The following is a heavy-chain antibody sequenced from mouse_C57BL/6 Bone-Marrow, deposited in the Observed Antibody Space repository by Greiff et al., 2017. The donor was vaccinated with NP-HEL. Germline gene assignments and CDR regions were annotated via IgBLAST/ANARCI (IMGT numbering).Heavy chain of an antibody. CDR1: GYTFTSYW. Sequence: QVQLQQSGAELVMPGASVKLSCKASGYTFTSYWMHWVKQRPGQGLEWIGEIDPSDSYTNYNQKFKGKSTLTVDKSSSTAYMQLSSLTSEDSAVYYCARQYGRYWYFDVWGTGTTVTVSS. CDR2: IDPSDSYT. D-gene: IGHD1-1*01. J-gene: IGHJ1*03. CDR3: ARQYGRYWYFDV. V-gene: IGHV1-69*01.